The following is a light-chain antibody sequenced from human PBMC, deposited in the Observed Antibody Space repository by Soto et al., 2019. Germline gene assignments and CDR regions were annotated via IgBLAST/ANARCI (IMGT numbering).Light chain of an antibody. CDR3: QQYGSSGT. J-gene: IGKJ1*01. Sequence: THSPSTLSLSAVVRATLSCRASQSVSSNLAWYQQKPGQAPRLLIQRASTRATGIPARFSGSGSGTDFTLTISRLEPEDFAVYYCQQYGSSGTFGQGTKVDIK. CDR2: RAS. V-gene: IGKV3-20*01. CDR1: QSVSSN.